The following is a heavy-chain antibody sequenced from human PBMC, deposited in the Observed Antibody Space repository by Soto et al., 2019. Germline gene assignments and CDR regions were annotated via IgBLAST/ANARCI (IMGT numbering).Heavy chain of an antibody. V-gene: IGHV1-69*01. CDR2: IIPMFGKP. CDR1: GGTFRSYA. Sequence: QVQLVQSGAEVREPGSSVKVSCEASGGTFRSYAINWVRQAPGQGLEWMGGIIPMFGKPNYAEKFLGRVTISADESTRTSYMEVTRPKSEDTGVYYCARSMETNYFYGMDVWGLGTTVTVSS. CDR3: ARSMETNYFYGMDV. J-gene: IGHJ6*02. D-gene: IGHD2-8*01.